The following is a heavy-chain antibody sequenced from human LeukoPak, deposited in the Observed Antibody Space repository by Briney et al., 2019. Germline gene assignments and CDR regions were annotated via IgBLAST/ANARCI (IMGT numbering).Heavy chain of an antibody. CDR1: GYTFTSYD. D-gene: IGHD3-16*01. Sequence: ASVKVSCKASGYTFTSYDINWVRQATGQGLEWMGWMNPNSGNTGYAQKFQGRVTITRNTSISTAYMELSSLRSEDTAVYYCARMGDRGTLPYYYYMDVWGKGTTVTISS. V-gene: IGHV1-8*03. CDR3: ARMGDRGTLPYYYYMDV. CDR2: MNPNSGNT. J-gene: IGHJ6*03.